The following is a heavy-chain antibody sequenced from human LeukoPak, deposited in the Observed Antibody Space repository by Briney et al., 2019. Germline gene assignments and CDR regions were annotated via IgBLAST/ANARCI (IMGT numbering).Heavy chain of an antibody. CDR2: IYSSGNT. V-gene: IGHV4-59*01. Sequence: SETLSLTCTVSGGSISSGYWCWIRQPPGKGLEYIGCIYSSGNTYYNPSLKSRVTISVDTSENQFSLKVTSVTAADTAIYYSARLGATERDLDPWGQGTLVTVSS. D-gene: IGHD1-26*01. J-gene: IGHJ5*02. CDR3: ARLGATERDLDP. CDR1: GGSISSGY.